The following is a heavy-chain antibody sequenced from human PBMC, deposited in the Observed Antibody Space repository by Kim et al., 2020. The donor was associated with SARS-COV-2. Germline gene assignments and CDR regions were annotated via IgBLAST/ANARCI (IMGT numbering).Heavy chain of an antibody. V-gene: IGHV4-39*01. Sequence: SYYSGTPNYNPSLKSRVTITIDTSKNQFSLKLSSVTAADTAVYYCAKGLNWGQGTLVTVSS. CDR2: SYYSGTP. J-gene: IGHJ4*02. CDR3: AKGLN.